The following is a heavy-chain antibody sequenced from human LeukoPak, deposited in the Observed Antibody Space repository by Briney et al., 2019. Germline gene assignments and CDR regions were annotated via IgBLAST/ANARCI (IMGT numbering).Heavy chain of an antibody. V-gene: IGHV1-46*01. CDR2: INPSGGST. Sequence: ASVKVSCKAPGYTFTSYYMHWVRQAPGQGLDWMGIINPSGGSTSYAQKFQGRVTMTRDTSTSTVYMELSSLRSEDTAVYYCASGHYYDSSGYYGNEYFQHWGQGTLVTVSS. J-gene: IGHJ1*01. CDR1: GYTFTSYY. D-gene: IGHD3-22*01. CDR3: ASGHYYDSSGYYGNEYFQH.